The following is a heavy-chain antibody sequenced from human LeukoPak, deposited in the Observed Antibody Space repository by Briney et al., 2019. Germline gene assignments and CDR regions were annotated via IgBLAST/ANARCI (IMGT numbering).Heavy chain of an antibody. CDR1: GFTFSSYA. CDR3: ARDPERDTAMATGYYYYYMDV. D-gene: IGHD5-18*01. V-gene: IGHV3-30*04. Sequence: PGGSLRLSCAASGFTFSSYAMHWVRHAPGKGREWGAYIRYDGTIKYYADSVKRRFTISRDNSKNTLYLQMNSLRAEDTAVYYCARDPERDTAMATGYYYYYMDVWGKGTTVTVSS. CDR2: IRYDGTIK. J-gene: IGHJ6*03.